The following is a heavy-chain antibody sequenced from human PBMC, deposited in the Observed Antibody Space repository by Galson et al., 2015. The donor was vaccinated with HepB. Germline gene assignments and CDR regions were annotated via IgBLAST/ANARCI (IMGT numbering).Heavy chain of an antibody. CDR1: GFTFSDYY. CDR3: ARSFLDYGDYYYGMDV. V-gene: IGHV3-11*06. CDR2: ISSSSSYT. Sequence: SLRLSCAASGFTFSDYYMSWIRQAPGKGLEWVSYISSSSSYTNYADSVKGRFTISRDNAKNSLYLQMNSLRAEDTAVYYCARSFLDYGDYYYGMDVWGQGATVTVSS. J-gene: IGHJ6*02. D-gene: IGHD4-17*01.